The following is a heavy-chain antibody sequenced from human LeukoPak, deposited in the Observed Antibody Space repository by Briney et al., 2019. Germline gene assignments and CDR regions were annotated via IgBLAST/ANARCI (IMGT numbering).Heavy chain of an antibody. D-gene: IGHD5-12*01. V-gene: IGHV3-23*01. Sequence: GGSLRLSCAASGFTFSTYAMSWVRQAPGKGLEWVSAVRGSGADTYYADSVKGRFSISRDNSRNTLYLQMNSLRVEDTAVYYCARTYSRESGYDFLFHYWGQGTRVTVSS. CDR2: VRGSGADT. CDR1: GFTFSTYA. J-gene: IGHJ4*02. CDR3: ARTYSRESGYDFLFHY.